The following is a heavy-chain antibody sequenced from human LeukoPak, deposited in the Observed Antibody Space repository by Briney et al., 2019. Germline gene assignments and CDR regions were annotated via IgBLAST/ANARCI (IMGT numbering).Heavy chain of an antibody. Sequence: GGSLRLSCAASGNYWMHWVRQVPGKGLVWVSHINSDGSWTSYADSVKGRFTISRDNSKNMLYLQMNSLRVEDTAIYYCAKVSVVAGRNAFDIWGQGTMVTVSS. V-gene: IGHV3-74*01. D-gene: IGHD3-22*01. CDR3: AKVSVVAGRNAFDI. CDR1: GNYW. CDR2: INSDGSWT. J-gene: IGHJ3*02.